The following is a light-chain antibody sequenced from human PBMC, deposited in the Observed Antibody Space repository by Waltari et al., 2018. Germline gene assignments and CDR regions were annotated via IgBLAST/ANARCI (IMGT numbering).Light chain of an antibody. J-gene: IGKJ4*01. CDR2: KVS. CDR1: QSLVHSDGNTY. Sequence: DVVLPQSPLSLPVTLGQPASISCQSSQSLVHSDGNTYLAWFHQRPGQSPRRLIYKVSNRESGVPDRFSASGSGTDFTLKISRVEAEDVGVFYCMQGTHWPLTFGGGTTVEIK. CDR3: MQGTHWPLT. V-gene: IGKV2-30*02.